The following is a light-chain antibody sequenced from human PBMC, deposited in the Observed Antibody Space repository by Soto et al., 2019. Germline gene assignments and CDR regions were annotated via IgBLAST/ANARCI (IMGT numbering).Light chain of an antibody. V-gene: IGKV3-20*01. Sequence: ENVLTQSPGTLSLSTGERATLSCRASQSINSNTLAWYQQKPGQAPRLLMYGASTRATGIPYRFSGSGSGTDFTLTVSRLEPDDFAVYYCQQYGTSPSWTFGQGTKVDIK. J-gene: IGKJ1*01. CDR3: QQYGTSPSWT. CDR2: GAS. CDR1: QSINSNT.